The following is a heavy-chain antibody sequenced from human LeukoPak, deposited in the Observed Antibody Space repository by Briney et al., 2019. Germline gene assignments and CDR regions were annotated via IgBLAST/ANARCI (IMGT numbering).Heavy chain of an antibody. CDR3: VKAHSGSYYDSFDY. Sequence: GGSLRLSCSASGFTFSSYAMHWVRQAPGKGLEYISAISSNGGSTYYADSVKGKFTISRDNSKNTLYLQMSSLRAEDTAVYYCVKAHSGSYYDSFDYWGQGTLVTVSS. CDR1: GFTFSSYA. J-gene: IGHJ4*02. D-gene: IGHD1-26*01. V-gene: IGHV3-64D*06. CDR2: ISSNGGST.